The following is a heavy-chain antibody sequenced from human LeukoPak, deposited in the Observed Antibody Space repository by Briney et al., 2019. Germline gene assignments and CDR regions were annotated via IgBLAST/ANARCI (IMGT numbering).Heavy chain of an antibody. J-gene: IGHJ6*04. D-gene: IGHD3-10*01. CDR1: GFTFSGYW. CDR2: IKQDGGEK. CDR3: ARDRGFGQADV. Sequence: GGSLTLSCAASGFTFSGYWMSWLRQAPGKGLEWVANIKQDGGEKYYVDSVKGRFTISRDNAKNSLYLQMNSLRAEDTAEYYCARDRGFGQADVWGKGTTVTVSS. V-gene: IGHV3-7*01.